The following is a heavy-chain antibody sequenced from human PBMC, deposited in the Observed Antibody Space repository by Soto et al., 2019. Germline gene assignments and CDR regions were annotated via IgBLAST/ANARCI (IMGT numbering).Heavy chain of an antibody. D-gene: IGHD3-22*01. CDR1: GGSISSGDYY. J-gene: IGHJ3*02. V-gene: IGHV4-30-4*01. CDR2: TYYSGST. Sequence: SEKLSLTYTVSGGSISSGDYYWSWIRQPPGKGLEWIGYTYYSGSTYYNPSLKSRVTISVDTSKNQFSLKLSSVNAADTAVYYCSRAPSYYDSSGNDAFDIWGPGTMVT. CDR3: SRAPSYYDSSGNDAFDI.